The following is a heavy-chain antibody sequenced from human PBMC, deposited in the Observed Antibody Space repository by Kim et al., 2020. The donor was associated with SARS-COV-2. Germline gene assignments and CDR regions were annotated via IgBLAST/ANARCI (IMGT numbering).Heavy chain of an antibody. D-gene: IGHD1-26*01. J-gene: IGHJ5*02. CDR2: IEGDGSEK. CDR1: GFTFGRYY. Sequence: GGSLRLSCAASGFTFGRYYMSWVRQAPGKGLEWVANIEGDGSEKNYVDSVKGRFIISRDNAKKSLYLQMNSLRSEDTAVYYCASEAWELPGPWGQGTLVTVSS. CDR3: ASEAWELPGP. V-gene: IGHV3-7*01.